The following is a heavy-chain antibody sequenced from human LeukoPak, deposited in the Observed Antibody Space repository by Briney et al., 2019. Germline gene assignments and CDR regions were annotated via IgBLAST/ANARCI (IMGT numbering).Heavy chain of an antibody. Sequence: PSETLSLTCAVYGGSFSGYYWIWIRQSPGKGLEWIGDINDSGSSNYHPSLKSRVTISLDTSKTQFSLKLTSVTSADTAVYFCARYVPDYGDHSGGFDIWGQGTMVTVSS. V-gene: IGHV4-34*01. J-gene: IGHJ3*02. D-gene: IGHD4-17*01. CDR1: GGSFSGYY. CDR2: INDSGSS. CDR3: ARYVPDYGDHSGGFDI.